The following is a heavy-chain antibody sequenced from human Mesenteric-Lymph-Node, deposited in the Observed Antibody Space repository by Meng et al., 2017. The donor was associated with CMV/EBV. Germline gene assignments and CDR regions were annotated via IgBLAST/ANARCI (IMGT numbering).Heavy chain of an antibody. Sequence: GESLKISCVVSGFTFSTYGMHWVRQAPGKGLEWVAFIRYDGSNNYYEDSVQGRFTISRDNAQNTLYLQMNSLRAEDTAVYYCARDREYSSSSGAFDYWGQGTLVTVSS. D-gene: IGHD6-6*01. CDR2: IRYDGSNN. CDR1: GFTFSTYG. CDR3: ARDREYSSSSGAFDY. V-gene: IGHV3-30*02. J-gene: IGHJ4*02.